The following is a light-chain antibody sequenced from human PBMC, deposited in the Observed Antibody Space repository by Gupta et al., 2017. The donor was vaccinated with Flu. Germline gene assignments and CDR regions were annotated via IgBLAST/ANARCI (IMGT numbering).Light chain of an antibody. V-gene: IGKV1-33*01. Sequence: DIQMTQSPSSLSASVGDRVTITCQASQDISNHLNWYQQKPGKAPKLLIYDASNLETGVPSRFSGSGSGTDFTFTISSLQPEDIATYYCQRYDNLPITFGQGTRLEIK. CDR2: DAS. CDR3: QRYDNLPIT. CDR1: QDISNH. J-gene: IGKJ5*01.